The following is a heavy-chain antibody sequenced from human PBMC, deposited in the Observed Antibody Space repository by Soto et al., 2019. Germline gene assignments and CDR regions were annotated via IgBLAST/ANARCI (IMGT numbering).Heavy chain of an antibody. J-gene: IGHJ4*02. Sequence: QVQLVESGGGVVQPGRSLRLSCAASGFTFSSYAMHWVRQAPGKGLEWVAVISYDGSNKYYADSVKGRFTISRDNSKNTLYLQMNSLRAEDTAVYYCARDRGGCYSLDYWGQGTLVTVSS. V-gene: IGHV3-30-3*01. D-gene: IGHD1-26*01. CDR1: GFTFSSYA. CDR2: ISYDGSNK. CDR3: ARDRGGCYSLDY.